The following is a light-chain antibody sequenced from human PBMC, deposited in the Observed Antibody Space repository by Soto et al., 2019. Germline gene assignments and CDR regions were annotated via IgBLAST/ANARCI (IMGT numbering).Light chain of an antibody. V-gene: IGKV1-5*01. Sequence: DIQMTQSPSSVSSSVGYRFAVTFRASQGISSWLAWYQQKPGKAPKFLIYDASNLESGVPSRFSGSGSGTEFTLTISSLQPDDFATYYCQQYSSYWTFGQGTKVDI. J-gene: IGKJ1*01. CDR3: QQYSSYWT. CDR2: DAS. CDR1: QGISSW.